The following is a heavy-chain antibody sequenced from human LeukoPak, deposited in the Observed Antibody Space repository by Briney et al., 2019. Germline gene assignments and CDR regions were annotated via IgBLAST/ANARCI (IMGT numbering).Heavy chain of an antibody. CDR1: GFTFSGNS. CDR3: ARDSDGGYNHYFDY. D-gene: IGHD5-24*01. J-gene: IGHJ4*02. V-gene: IGHV3-21*04. Sequence: TGGSLRLSCVASGFTFSGNSMNWVRQPPGKGLEWVSSIDTSGRDTYYAASVKGRFTISRDNSKNTLYLQMNSLRADDTAMYYCARDSDGGYNHYFDYWGQGTLVTVSS. CDR2: IDTSGRDT.